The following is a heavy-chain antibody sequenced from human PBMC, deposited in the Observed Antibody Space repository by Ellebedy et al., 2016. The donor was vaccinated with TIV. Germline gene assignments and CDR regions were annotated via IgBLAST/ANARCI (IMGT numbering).Heavy chain of an antibody. D-gene: IGHD6-19*01. CDR3: ATQWLVPAAYYYYGMDV. CDR2: ISSSGSTI. CDR1: GFTVSSNY. J-gene: IGHJ6*02. V-gene: IGHV3-11*01. Sequence: GGFLRLSCAASGFTVSSNYMSWIRQAPGKGLEWVSYISSSGSTIYYADSVKGRFTISRDNAKNSLYLQMNSLRAEDTAVYYCATQWLVPAAYYYYGMDVWGQGTTVTVSS.